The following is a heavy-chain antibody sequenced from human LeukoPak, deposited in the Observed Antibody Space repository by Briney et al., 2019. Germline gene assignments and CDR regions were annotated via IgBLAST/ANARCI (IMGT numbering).Heavy chain of an antibody. D-gene: IGHD3-10*01. CDR2: IKQDGSEK. J-gene: IGHJ4*02. CDR1: GFTFSSYW. V-gene: IGHV3-7*03. CDR3: ASSFRGADFGEYSFDY. Sequence: GGSLRLSCAASGFTFSSYWMSWVRQAPGKGLEWVANIKQDGSEKYYVDSVKGRFTISRDNAKNSLYLQMNSLRAEDTAVYYCASSFRGADFGEYSFDYWGQGTLVTVSS.